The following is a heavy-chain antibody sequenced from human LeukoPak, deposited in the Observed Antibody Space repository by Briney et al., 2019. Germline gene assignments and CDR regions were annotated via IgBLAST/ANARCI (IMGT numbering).Heavy chain of an antibody. Sequence: SETLSLTCTVSGGSISSSSYYWGWIRQPPGKGLEWIGSIYYSGSTYYNPSLKSRVTITVDTSKNQFSLKLSSVTAADTAVYYWARDGEVLLWFGELPRFDPWGQGTLVTVSS. CDR3: ARDGEVLLWFGELPRFDP. CDR1: GGSISSSSYY. V-gene: IGHV4-39*02. D-gene: IGHD3-10*01. CDR2: IYYSGST. J-gene: IGHJ5*02.